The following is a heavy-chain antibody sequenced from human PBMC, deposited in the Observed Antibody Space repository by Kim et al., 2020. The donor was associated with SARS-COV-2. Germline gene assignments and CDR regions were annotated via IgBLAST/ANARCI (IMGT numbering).Heavy chain of an antibody. J-gene: IGHJ6*04. V-gene: IGHV4-30-2*01. D-gene: IGHD6-6*01. CDR2: IYHSGST. CDR1: GGSISSGGYS. CDR3: ASSRSLIVPKMDV. Sequence: SETLSLTCAVSGGSISSGGYSWSWIRQPPGKGLEWIGYIYHSGSTYYNPSLKSRVTISVDRSKNQFSLKLSSVTAADTAVYYCASSRSLIVPKMDVWGKGTTVTVSS.